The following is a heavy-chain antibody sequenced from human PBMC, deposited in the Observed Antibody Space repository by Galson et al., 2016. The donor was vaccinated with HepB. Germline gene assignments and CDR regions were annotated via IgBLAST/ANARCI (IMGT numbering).Heavy chain of an antibody. V-gene: IGHV1-18*01. CDR2: ISGYNGKT. D-gene: IGHD2-2*01. CDR1: GYTFTNYG. CDR3: ARVDIVVVPDNAYYFYGMDV. Sequence: SVKVSCKASGYTFTNYGISWVRQAPGQGLEWMGWISGYNGKTNHEQKFQGRLTMTTDTSTSQVYRELRSLRSDDTAVYSCARVDIVVVPDNAYYFYGMDVWGQGTTVTVSS. J-gene: IGHJ6*02.